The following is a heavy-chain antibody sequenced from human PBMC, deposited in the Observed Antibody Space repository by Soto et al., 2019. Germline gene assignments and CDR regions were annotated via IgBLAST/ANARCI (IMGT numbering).Heavy chain of an antibody. CDR2: VFYTGFT. Sequence: SETLSLTCAVSGGSISGSYYYWGWLRQSPGRGPEWIGSVFYTGFTSYNPPLESRVSVSVDTSKNQFSLKVSAVTAADTAVYYCASSQKGYNWNYFDHWGQGALVTVSS. J-gene: IGHJ4*02. CDR1: GGSISGSYYY. V-gene: IGHV4-39*01. CDR3: ASSQKGYNWNYFDH. D-gene: IGHD1-20*01.